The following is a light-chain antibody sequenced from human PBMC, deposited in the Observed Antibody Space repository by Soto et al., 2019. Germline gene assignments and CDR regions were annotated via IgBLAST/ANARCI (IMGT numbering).Light chain of an antibody. Sequence: DIQMTQSPSSLSASVGDRVTITCRASQSISSYLNWYQQKPGKAPKLLIYTASSLQSGVPSRFSGSGSVTDFTLTISSLQPEDFATYYCQQIYNTPPYTFGQGTKLEIK. V-gene: IGKV1-39*01. J-gene: IGKJ2*01. CDR1: QSISSY. CDR2: TAS. CDR3: QQIYNTPPYT.